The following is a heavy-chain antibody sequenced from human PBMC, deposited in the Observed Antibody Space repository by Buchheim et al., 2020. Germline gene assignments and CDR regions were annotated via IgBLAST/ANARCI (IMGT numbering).Heavy chain of an antibody. Sequence: QVQLVESGGGVVQPGRSLRLSCAASGFTFSSYGMHWVRQAPGKGPEWVAVISYDGSNKYYADSVKGRFTISRDNSKNTLYLQMNSLRAEDTAVYYCAKDINDFWSGYYFDFDYWGQGTL. J-gene: IGHJ4*02. CDR3: AKDINDFWSGYYFDFDY. V-gene: IGHV3-30*18. CDR2: ISYDGSNK. D-gene: IGHD3-3*01. CDR1: GFTFSSYG.